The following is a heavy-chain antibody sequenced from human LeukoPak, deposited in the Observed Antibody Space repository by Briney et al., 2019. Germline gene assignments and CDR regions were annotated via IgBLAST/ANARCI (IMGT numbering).Heavy chain of an antibody. V-gene: IGHV3-48*04. Sequence: GGSLRLSCAASGFTFSSYAMHWVRQAPGKGLEWLSYMSSSTIYYADSVQGRFTISRDNAKNSLYLQMNSLRVEDTAVYYCARPTGDMSTVTKDAFDIWGQGTMVTVSS. CDR3: ARPTGDMSTVTKDAFDI. CDR1: GFTFSSYA. CDR2: MSSSTI. D-gene: IGHD4-17*01. J-gene: IGHJ3*02.